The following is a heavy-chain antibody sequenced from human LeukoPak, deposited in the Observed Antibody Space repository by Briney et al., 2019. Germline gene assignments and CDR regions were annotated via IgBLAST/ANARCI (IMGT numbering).Heavy chain of an antibody. V-gene: IGHV5-51*01. Sequence: GESLKISCKGSGYSFTSYWIGWVRPMPGKGLEWMGIIYPGDSDTRYSTSFQGQVTISADKSIRTAYLQWSSLKASDPAMYYCARHYAHYDFWSGYYSPAFDPWGQGTLVTVSS. D-gene: IGHD3-3*01. J-gene: IGHJ5*02. CDR1: GYSFTSYW. CDR2: IYPGDSDT. CDR3: ARHYAHYDFWSGYYSPAFDP.